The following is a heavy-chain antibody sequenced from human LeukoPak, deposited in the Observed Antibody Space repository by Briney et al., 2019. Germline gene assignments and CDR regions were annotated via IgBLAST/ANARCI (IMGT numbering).Heavy chain of an antibody. CDR3: ARLQYYYDSSGYYNGAFDI. V-gene: IGHV3-33*01. D-gene: IGHD3-22*01. Sequence: PGGSLRLSCAASGFTFSSYGMHWVRQAPGKGLEWVAVIWYDGSNKYYADSVKGRFTISRDNSKNTLYLQMNSLRAEDTAVYYCARLQYYYDSSGYYNGAFDIWGQGTMVTVSS. CDR1: GFTFSSYG. CDR2: IWYDGSNK. J-gene: IGHJ3*02.